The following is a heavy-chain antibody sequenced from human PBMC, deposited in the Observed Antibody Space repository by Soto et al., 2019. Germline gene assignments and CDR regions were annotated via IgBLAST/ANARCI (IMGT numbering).Heavy chain of an antibody. CDR1: QYSFTLYW. Sequence: GESLTISCQAFQYSFTLYWISWVRQVPGKGLEWMGRIDPSNSYASYSPSFQGHVTISVEKSTSTVHLQWDTLRASDTAMYFCVRHQAGAGNSNVGSRGKGTQVTVSS. CDR3: VRHQAGAGNSNVGS. D-gene: IGHD6-13*01. V-gene: IGHV5-10-1*01. J-gene: IGHJ4*02. CDR2: IDPSNSYA.